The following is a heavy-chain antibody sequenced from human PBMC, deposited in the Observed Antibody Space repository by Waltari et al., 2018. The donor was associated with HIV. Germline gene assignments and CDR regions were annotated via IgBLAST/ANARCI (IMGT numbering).Heavy chain of an antibody. J-gene: IGHJ6*02. D-gene: IGHD6-6*01. Sequence: QVQLVQSGAEVKKPGASVKVSCKASGYTFTSYDINWVRQATGQGLEWMGWMNPNSGNTGYAQKFQDRVTMTRDTSISTAYMVLSSLRSEDTAVYYCARPLESSSSLNPEYYYGMDVWGPGTTVTVSS. CDR1: GYTFTSYD. V-gene: IGHV1-8*01. CDR2: MNPNSGNT. CDR3: ARPLESSSSLNPEYYYGMDV.